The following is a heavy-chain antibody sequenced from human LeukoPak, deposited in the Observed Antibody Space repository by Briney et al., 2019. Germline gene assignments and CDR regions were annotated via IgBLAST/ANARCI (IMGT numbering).Heavy chain of an antibody. CDR2: IYYSGST. CDR1: GGSISSYY. J-gene: IGHJ4*02. CDR3: APLAPLFPRGVGMSYYFDY. Sequence: PSETLSLTCTVSGGSISSYYWSWIRQPPGKGLEWIGYIYYSGSTNYNPSLKSRVTISVETSKNRFSLKLSSVTAADTAVYYCAPLAPLFPRGVGMSYYFDYWGQGTLVTVSS. V-gene: IGHV4-59*01. D-gene: IGHD2-15*01.